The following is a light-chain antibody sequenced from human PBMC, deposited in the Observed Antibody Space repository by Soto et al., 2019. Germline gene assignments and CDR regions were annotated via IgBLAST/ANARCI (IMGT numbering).Light chain of an antibody. V-gene: IGKV1-9*01. CDR1: QAISRH. Sequence: DIQLTQSPSFLSASVGGRVTITCRASQAISRHLAWYQQKPGKAPNLLIYGASTLQSGVPSRFSGSGSGTKFTLTISSLQPEDFATDCCQQLNSYPLTFGPGTTVDIK. J-gene: IGKJ3*01. CDR3: QQLNSYPLT. CDR2: GAS.